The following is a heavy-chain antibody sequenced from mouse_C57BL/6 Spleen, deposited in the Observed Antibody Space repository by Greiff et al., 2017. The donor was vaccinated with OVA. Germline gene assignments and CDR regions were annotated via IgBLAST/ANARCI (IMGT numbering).Heavy chain of an antibody. Sequence: QVQLKESGAELVKPGASVKISCKASGYAFSSYWLTWVKQRPGKGLEWIGQLYPGDGDPNYNGKFKGKATLTADKSSSTAYMQLSSLTSEDSAVYFCARGSGYFDYWGQGTTLTVSS. CDR2: LYPGDGDP. J-gene: IGHJ2*01. V-gene: IGHV1-80*01. CDR1: GYAFSSYW. CDR3: ARGSGYFDY. D-gene: IGHD3-2*02.